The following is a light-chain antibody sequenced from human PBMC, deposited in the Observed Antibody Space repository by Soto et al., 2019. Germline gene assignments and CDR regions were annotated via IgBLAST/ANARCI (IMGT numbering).Light chain of an antibody. CDR3: QKYGSSPPIT. CDR2: GAS. V-gene: IGKV3-20*01. CDR1: RSVSSSY. J-gene: IGKJ5*01. Sequence: EIVLTQSPGTLCLSPGEGATLSCRASRSVSSSYLAWYQQKPGQAPRLLVFGASSRALGIPDRFSGSGSGTDFTLTISRLEPEDFAVYYCQKYGSSPPITFGQGTRLETK.